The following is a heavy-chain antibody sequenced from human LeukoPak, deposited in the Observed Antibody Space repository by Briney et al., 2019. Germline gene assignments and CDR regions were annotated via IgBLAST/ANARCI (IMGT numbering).Heavy chain of an antibody. CDR3: ARDLSGGSGYLDY. CDR1: GFTFSNYG. Sequence: GGSLRLSCTASGFTFSNYGMHWVRQAPGKGLEWVAVTSYDGTNKYYADSVKGRFTISRDNSKNTLHLQMSSLRAEDTAVYYCARDLSGGSGYLDYWGQGTLVTVSS. J-gene: IGHJ4*02. V-gene: IGHV3-30*03. CDR2: TSYDGTNK. D-gene: IGHD3-22*01.